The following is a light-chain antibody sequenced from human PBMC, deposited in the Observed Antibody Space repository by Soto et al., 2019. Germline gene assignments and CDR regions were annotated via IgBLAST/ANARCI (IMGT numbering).Light chain of an antibody. Sequence: EIVLTQSPGTLSLSPGERATLSCRASQSVISTYLAWYQQKPGQAPRLLIYGASTRATGIPARFSGSGSGTDFTLTISSLQPEDFATYYCQQSYSTPRTFGQGTKVDIK. J-gene: IGKJ1*01. CDR2: GAS. CDR3: QQSYSTPRT. V-gene: IGKV3-20*01. CDR1: QSVISTY.